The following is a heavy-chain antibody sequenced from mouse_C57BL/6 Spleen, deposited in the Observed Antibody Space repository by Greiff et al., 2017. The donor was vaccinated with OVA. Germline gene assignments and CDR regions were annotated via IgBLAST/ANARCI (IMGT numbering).Heavy chain of an antibody. CDR3: ARGDGSSSAMDY. D-gene: IGHD1-1*01. J-gene: IGHJ4*01. V-gene: IGHV1-64*01. CDR2: IHPNSGST. Sequence: QVQLQQPGAELVKPGASVKLSCKASGYTFTSYWMHWVKQRPGQGLEWIGMIHPNSGSTYYNEKFKSKGTLTVDKSSSTAYMQLSSLTSEDSAVYYGARGDGSSSAMDYWGQGTSVTVSS. CDR1: GYTFTSYW.